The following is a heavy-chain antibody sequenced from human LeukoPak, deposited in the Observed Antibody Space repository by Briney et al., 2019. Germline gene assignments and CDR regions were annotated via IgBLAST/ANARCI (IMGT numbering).Heavy chain of an antibody. V-gene: IGHV4-34*01. Sequence: PSETLPLTCAVYGGSFSGYYWSWIRQPPGKGLEWIGEINHSGSTNYNPSLKSRVTISVDTSKNQFSLKLSSVTAADTAVYYCARRLGYYGSGSYYTGAHAFDIWGQGTMVTVSS. J-gene: IGHJ3*02. D-gene: IGHD3-10*01. CDR1: GGSFSGYY. CDR3: ARRLGYYGSGSYYTGAHAFDI. CDR2: INHSGST.